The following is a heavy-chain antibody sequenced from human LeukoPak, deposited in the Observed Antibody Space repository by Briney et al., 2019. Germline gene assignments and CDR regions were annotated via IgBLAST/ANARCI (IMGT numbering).Heavy chain of an antibody. CDR3: ARVGNAFDSSGYYFDS. D-gene: IGHD3-22*01. CDR1: GYSISSGYY. Sequence: SETLSLTCTVSGYSISSGYYWGWIRQPPGKGLEWNGHIYRGGNTYYNPSLKSRVTISVDTSKNQFSLKLRSVPAADTAVYYCARVGNAFDSSGYYFDSWGQGTLVTVSS. J-gene: IGHJ4*02. CDR2: IYRGGNT. V-gene: IGHV4-38-2*02.